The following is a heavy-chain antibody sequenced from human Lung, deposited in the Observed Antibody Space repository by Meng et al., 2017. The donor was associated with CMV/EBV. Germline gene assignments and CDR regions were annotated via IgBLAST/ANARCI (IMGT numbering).Heavy chain of an antibody. V-gene: IGHV4-59*01. CDR3: ARLYSSSWFLPSGMDV. Sequence: SETXSLXCTVSGGSISSYYWSWIRQPPGKGLEWTGYIYYSVRTNYNPSLKSRVTISVDTSKNQFSLKLSSVTAANTAVYYCARLYSSSWFLPSGMDVLGQGXTVTVSS. D-gene: IGHD6-13*01. CDR2: IYYSVRT. J-gene: IGHJ6*02. CDR1: GGSISSYY.